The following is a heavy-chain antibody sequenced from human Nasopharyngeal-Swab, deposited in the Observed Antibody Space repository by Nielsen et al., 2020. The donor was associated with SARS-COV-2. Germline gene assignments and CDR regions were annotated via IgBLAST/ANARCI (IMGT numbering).Heavy chain of an antibody. D-gene: IGHD3-3*01. CDR1: SGSISSGDYY. Sequence: SETLSLTCTVSSGSISSGDYYWSWIRQHPGRGLEWIGYIYYSGSTYYNPSLKSRLTISVDTSKNQFSLKLTSVTAADTAVYYCARGSLGIFGVVRSMGDWGQGTLVTVSS. CDR2: IYYSGST. CDR3: ARGSLGIFGVVRSMGD. J-gene: IGHJ4*02. V-gene: IGHV4-31*03.